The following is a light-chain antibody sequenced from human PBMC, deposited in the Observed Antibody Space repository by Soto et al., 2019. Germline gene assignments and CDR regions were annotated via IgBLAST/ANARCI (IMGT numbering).Light chain of an antibody. CDR1: SSNIGAGYD. J-gene: IGLJ2*01. V-gene: IGLV1-40*01. Sequence: QSVLTQPPSVSGAPGQRVTISCTGSSSNIGAGYDVHWYQQLPGTAPKLLIYGNSNRASGVPDRFSGSKSDTSASLAITGLQAEDEADYYCQSYDSSLSGSKVFGGGTKVTVL. CDR3: QSYDSSLSGSKV. CDR2: GNS.